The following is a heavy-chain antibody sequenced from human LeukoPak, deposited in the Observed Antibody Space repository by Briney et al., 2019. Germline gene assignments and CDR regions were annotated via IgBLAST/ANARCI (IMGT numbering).Heavy chain of an antibody. CDR2: INPNSGGT. J-gene: IGHJ1*01. CDR1: GYTFTGYY. Sequence: ASVKVSCKASGYTFTGYYMHWVRQAPGQGLERMGWINPNSGGTNYAQKFQGRVTMTRDTSISTAYMELSRLRSDDTAVYYCAASYGDYVLYFQHWGQGTLVTVSS. V-gene: IGHV1-2*02. CDR3: AASYGDYVLYFQH. D-gene: IGHD4-17*01.